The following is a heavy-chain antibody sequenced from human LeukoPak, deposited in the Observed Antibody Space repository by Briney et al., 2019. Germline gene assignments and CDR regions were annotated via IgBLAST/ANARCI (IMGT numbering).Heavy chain of an antibody. CDR2: IYPGDSDT. V-gene: IGHV5-51*01. Sequence: GESLKISCKGSGYSFTSYWIGWVRQMPGKGLEWMGIIYPGDSDTRYSPSFQGQVTISADKSISTAYLQWSSLKASDTAMYYCARHKGVTGTPVYYYYMDVWGKGTTVTVSS. CDR3: ARHKGVTGTPVYYYYMDV. J-gene: IGHJ6*03. D-gene: IGHD1-20*01. CDR1: GYSFTSYW.